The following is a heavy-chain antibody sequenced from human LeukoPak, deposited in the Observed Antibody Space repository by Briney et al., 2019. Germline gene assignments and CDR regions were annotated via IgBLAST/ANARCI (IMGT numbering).Heavy chain of an antibody. Sequence: ASVKVSCKASGYMFTGYYMHWVRQAPGQGLEWMGRINPNSGGTDYAQKFQGRVTMTRDTSISTVYMELSSLRSEDTAVYYCARAPMGRAFDIWGQGTMVTVSS. CDR2: INPNSGGT. D-gene: IGHD3-10*01. CDR1: GYMFTGYY. J-gene: IGHJ3*02. V-gene: IGHV1-2*06. CDR3: ARAPMGRAFDI.